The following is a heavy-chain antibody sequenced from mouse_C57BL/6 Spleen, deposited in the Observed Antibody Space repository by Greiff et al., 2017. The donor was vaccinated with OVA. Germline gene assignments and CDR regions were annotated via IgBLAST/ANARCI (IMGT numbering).Heavy chain of an antibody. CDR2: INPNNGGT. V-gene: IGHV1-22*01. CDR3: AGTGDGYPWFAY. CDR1: GYTFTDYN. Sequence: EVQLQQSGPELVKPGASVKMSCKASGYTFTDYNMHWVQQSPGKSLEWIGYINPNNGGTSYNQKFKGKATLTVNKSSSTAYMELRSLTSEDSAVYYCAGTGDGYPWFAYWGQGTLVTVSA. J-gene: IGHJ3*01. D-gene: IGHD2-3*01.